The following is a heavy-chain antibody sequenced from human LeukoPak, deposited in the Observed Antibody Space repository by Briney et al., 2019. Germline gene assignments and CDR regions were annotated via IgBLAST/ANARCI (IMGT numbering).Heavy chain of an antibody. Sequence: VGSLRLSCAASGFTFSSYPMHWVRQAPDKGLEWVGVILYDGSNKYYADSVKRRFTISRDNSKNTLYLQVNSLRAEDTAVYYCARDGGGYYASGTHYYFDCWGQGTLVTVSS. D-gene: IGHD3-10*01. CDR1: GFTFSSYP. J-gene: IGHJ4*02. V-gene: IGHV3-30-3*01. CDR3: ARDGGGYYASGTHYYFDC. CDR2: ILYDGSNK.